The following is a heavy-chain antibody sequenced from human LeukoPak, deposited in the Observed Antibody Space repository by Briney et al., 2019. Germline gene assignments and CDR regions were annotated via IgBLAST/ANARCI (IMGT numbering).Heavy chain of an antibody. CDR2: IKQDGSEK. J-gene: IGHJ5*02. D-gene: IGHD3-9*01. CDR3: AGLLRYFDWLRPWSDP. Sequence: GGSLRLSCAASEFSVGSNYMTWVRQAPGKGLEWVANIKQDGSEKYYGDCVKGRFTISRDNAKHLLYLEMNSLKAEDTAVYYCAGLLRYFDWLRPWSDPWGQGTLVTVSS. CDR1: EFSVGSNY. V-gene: IGHV3-7*01.